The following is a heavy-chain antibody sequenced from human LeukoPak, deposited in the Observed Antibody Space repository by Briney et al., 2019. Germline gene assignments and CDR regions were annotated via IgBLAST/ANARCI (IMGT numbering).Heavy chain of an antibody. D-gene: IGHD1-26*01. V-gene: IGHV3-74*01. CDR3: AGQISESYSLHDY. CDR2: INSDGSST. CDR1: GFTFSSYW. Sequence: PGGSLRLSCAASGFTFSSYWMHWVRQAPGKGLVWVSRINSDGSSTSYADSVKGRFTISRDNAKNTLYLQMNSLRAEDTAVYYCAGQISESYSLHDYWGQGTLVTVSS. J-gene: IGHJ4*02.